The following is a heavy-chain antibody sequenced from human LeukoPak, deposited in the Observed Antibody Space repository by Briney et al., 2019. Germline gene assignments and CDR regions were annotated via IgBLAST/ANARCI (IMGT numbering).Heavy chain of an antibody. CDR2: IYYGGST. CDR1: GGSISSYY. Sequence: SETLSLTCTVSGGSISSYYWGWIRQPPGKGLEWIGSIYYGGSTYYNPSLKSPVTISVDTSKNQFSLKLSSVTAADTAVYYCARVAAAGRGYFDYWGQGTLVTVSS. D-gene: IGHD6-13*01. CDR3: ARVAAAGRGYFDY. J-gene: IGHJ4*02. V-gene: IGHV4-39*01.